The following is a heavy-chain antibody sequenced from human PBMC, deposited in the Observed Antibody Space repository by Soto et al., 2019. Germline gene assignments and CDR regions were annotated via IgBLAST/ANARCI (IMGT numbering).Heavy chain of an antibody. CDR1: GGPISSSGDY. D-gene: IGHD6-19*01. Sequence: QLQLQESGPGLVKPSETLSITCTVTGGPISSSGDYWGWVRQTPGKGLEWIGTISNSGSTYYNPSVMSRVTISVDTSKKQFSLRLISVTAADTAVYYCTRGLSSSAYLDYWGQGTLVTVSS. CDR2: ISNSGST. V-gene: IGHV4-39*01. CDR3: TRGLSSSAYLDY. J-gene: IGHJ4*02.